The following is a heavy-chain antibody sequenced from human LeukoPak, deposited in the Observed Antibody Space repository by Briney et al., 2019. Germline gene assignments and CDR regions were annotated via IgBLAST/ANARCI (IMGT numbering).Heavy chain of an antibody. V-gene: IGHV3-7*01. D-gene: IGHD3-10*02. CDR3: AELGITMIGGV. Sequence: PGGSPRLSCAASGFTFSSYWMSWVRQAPGKGLEWVANIKHDGSVQYCVDSVKGRFTISRDNTKNSLYLQMNSLRAEDTAVYYCAELGITMIGGVWGKGTTVTISS. CDR1: GFTFSSYW. CDR2: IKHDGSVQ. J-gene: IGHJ6*04.